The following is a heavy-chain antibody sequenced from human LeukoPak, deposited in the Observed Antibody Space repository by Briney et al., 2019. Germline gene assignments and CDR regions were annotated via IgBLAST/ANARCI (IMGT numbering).Heavy chain of an antibody. J-gene: IGHJ3*02. CDR1: GGSISSGGYS. D-gene: IGHD3/OR15-3a*01. CDR2: MYHGGST. V-gene: IGHV4-30-2*01. Sequence: SQTLSLTCVVSGGSISSGGYSWNWIRQPPGKGLEWIGYMYHGGSTYYNPSLKSRVTISVDRSKNQFSLKLNSVTAADTAVYYCARFPWARTDYPPGAFDIWGQGTMVTVSS. CDR3: ARFPWARTDYPPGAFDI.